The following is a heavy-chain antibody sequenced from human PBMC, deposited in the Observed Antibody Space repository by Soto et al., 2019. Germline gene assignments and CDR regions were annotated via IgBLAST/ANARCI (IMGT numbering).Heavy chain of an antibody. J-gene: IGHJ6*02. CDR1: VGTFSGSA. V-gene: IGHV1-69*12. Sequence: QVQLVQSGAEVKKPGSSVKVSCKASVGTFSGSAISWVRQAPGQGLEWMGGIIPIFGTAEYAQKFQGRVTITADESTSTEFMEVSSLRSEDTAVYYCASNGESYYYYGMDVWGQGTTVTVSS. CDR2: IIPIFGTA. D-gene: IGHD2-8*01. CDR3: ASNGESYYYYGMDV.